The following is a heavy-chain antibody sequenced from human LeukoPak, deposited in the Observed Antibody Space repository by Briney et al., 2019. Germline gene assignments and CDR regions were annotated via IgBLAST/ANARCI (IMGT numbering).Heavy chain of an antibody. J-gene: IGHJ4*02. Sequence: GGSLRFSCAASGFTFEDYATHWVRHAPGKGLEWVSGINWNGGSTGYADSVKGRFTISRDNAKNSLYLQMNSLRAEDTALYYCARRLEGIAVAGHGGFDYWGQGTLVTVSS. CDR3: ARRLEGIAVAGHGGFDY. D-gene: IGHD6-19*01. CDR2: INWNGGST. CDR1: GFTFEDYA. V-gene: IGHV3-20*04.